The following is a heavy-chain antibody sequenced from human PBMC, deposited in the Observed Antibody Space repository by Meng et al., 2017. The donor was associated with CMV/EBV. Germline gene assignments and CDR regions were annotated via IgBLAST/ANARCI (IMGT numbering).Heavy chain of an antibody. V-gene: IGHV1-46*01. D-gene: IGHD2-2*02. CDR2: INPSGGST. CDR3: ARDPYCSSTSCYTGTPLNYGMDV. J-gene: IGHJ6*02. CDR1: GYTFTSYY. Sequence: ASVTVSCKASGYTFTSYYMHWVRQAPGQGLEWMGIINPSGGSTSYAQKFQGRVTMTRDTSTSTVYMELSSLRSEDTAVYYCARDPYCSSTSCYTGTPLNYGMDVWGQGTTVTVSS.